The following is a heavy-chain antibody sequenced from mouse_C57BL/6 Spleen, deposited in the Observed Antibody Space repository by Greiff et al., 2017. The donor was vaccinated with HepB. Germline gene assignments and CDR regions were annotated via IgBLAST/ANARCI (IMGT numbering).Heavy chain of an antibody. CDR2: IDPSDSET. CDR3: GYGSSSAWFAY. CDR1: GYTFTSYW. Sequence: VQLQQPGAELVRPGSSVKLSCKASGYTFTSYWMHWVKQRPIQGLEWIGNIDPSDSETHYNQKFKDKATLTVDKSSSTAYMQLSSLTSEDSAVYYCGYGSSSAWFAYWGQGTLVTVSA. D-gene: IGHD1-1*01. J-gene: IGHJ3*01. V-gene: IGHV1-52*01.